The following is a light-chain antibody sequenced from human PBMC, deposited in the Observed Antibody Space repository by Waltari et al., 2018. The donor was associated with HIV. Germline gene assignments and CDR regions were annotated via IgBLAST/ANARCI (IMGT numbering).Light chain of an antibody. CDR2: TAS. CDR1: QSISDY. V-gene: IGKV1-39*01. CDR3: QQNYNTPRT. J-gene: IGKJ2*01. Sequence: DIQMTQSPSSLFASVGDRVTITCRASQSISDYLNWYQQKPGKAPTRLIYTASTLQSGVPSRFSGSGSGTEFTLTISSLQPEDFATYYCQQNYNTPRTFGQGTNLEIK.